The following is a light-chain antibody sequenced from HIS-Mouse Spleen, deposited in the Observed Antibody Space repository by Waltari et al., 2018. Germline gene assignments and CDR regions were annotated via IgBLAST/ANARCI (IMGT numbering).Light chain of an antibody. Sequence: SYELTQPPSVSVSPGQTARITCSGDALPKKYAYWYQPKSGQAPVLVLYEDSKRPSGIPERFSGASSGTRATLTISGAQVEDEADYYCYSTDSSGNHRVFGGGTKLTVL. CDR1: ALPKKY. CDR2: EDS. V-gene: IGLV3-10*01. CDR3: YSTDSSGNHRV. J-gene: IGLJ2*01.